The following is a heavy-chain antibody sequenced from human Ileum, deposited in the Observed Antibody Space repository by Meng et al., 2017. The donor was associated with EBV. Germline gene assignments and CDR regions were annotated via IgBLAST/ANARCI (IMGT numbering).Heavy chain of an antibody. J-gene: IGHJ4*02. CDR2: IYYSGSA. V-gene: IGHV4-30-2*01. Sequence: QLKLRESGSGLVKPSETLSLTCAVSGGSISSGGYSWHWIRQPPGKGLQWIGYIYYSGSAYYNPSLKSRVTLSVDRSTNQFSLNLSSVTAADTAVYYCARGAYFDYWGQGTLVTVSS. CDR3: ARGAYFDY. CDR1: GGSISSGGYS.